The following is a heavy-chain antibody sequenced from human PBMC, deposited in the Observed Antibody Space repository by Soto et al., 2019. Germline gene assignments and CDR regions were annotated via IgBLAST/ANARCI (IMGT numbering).Heavy chain of an antibody. CDR3: STRAYDTNGYYRFDP. J-gene: IGHJ5*01. CDR1: GGSFSGYY. Sequence: SETLSLTCAVYGGSFSGYYWSWIRQPPGKGLEWIGETNHSGRVNYSPSLKSRVTISLDTSKNQFSLTLSAVTAADTAMYYCSTRAYDTNGYYRFDPWGQGTLVTVSS. V-gene: IGHV4-34*01. CDR2: TNHSGRV. D-gene: IGHD3-22*01.